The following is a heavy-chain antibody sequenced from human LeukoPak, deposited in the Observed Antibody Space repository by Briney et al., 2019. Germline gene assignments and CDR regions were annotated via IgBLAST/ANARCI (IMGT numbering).Heavy chain of an antibody. Sequence: VGSLRLSCAASGFTVSSNYMSWVRQAPGKGLEWVSVIYIGGSTYYADSVKGRFTISRDSSKNTLYLQMNSLRAEDTAVFYCAKDSVWRYYDSSGYSPSNYFDYWGQGTLVTVSS. J-gene: IGHJ4*02. V-gene: IGHV3-66*01. CDR2: IYIGGST. CDR3: AKDSVWRYYDSSGYSPSNYFDY. CDR1: GFTVSSNY. D-gene: IGHD3-22*01.